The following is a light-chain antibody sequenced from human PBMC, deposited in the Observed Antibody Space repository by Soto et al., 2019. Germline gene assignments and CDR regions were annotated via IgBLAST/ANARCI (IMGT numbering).Light chain of an antibody. CDR1: GSDIGAYKF. CDR3: YSYAGRNIWV. Sequence: QSALAQPPSASGSPGQSVTISCTGSGSDIGAYKFVSWYQQHPGKAPKLMIFGVTERPSGVPDRFSGSKSGNTASLTVSGLQADDEAIYYCYSYAGRNIWVFGGATKLTVL. J-gene: IGLJ3*02. CDR2: GVT. V-gene: IGLV2-8*01.